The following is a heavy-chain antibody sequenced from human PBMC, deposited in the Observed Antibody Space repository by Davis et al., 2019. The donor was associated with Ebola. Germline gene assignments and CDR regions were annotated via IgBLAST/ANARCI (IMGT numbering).Heavy chain of an antibody. J-gene: IGHJ4*02. CDR3: AKYGGGLRLRAPIDY. CDR2: ISSSGSTI. CDR1: GFTFSSYE. D-gene: IGHD5-12*01. Sequence: GESLKISCAASGFTFSSYEMNWVRQAPGKGLEWVSYISSSGSTIYYADSVKGRFTISRDNSKNTLYLQMNSLRAEDTAVYYCAKYGGGLRLRAPIDYWGQGTLVTVSS. V-gene: IGHV3-48*03.